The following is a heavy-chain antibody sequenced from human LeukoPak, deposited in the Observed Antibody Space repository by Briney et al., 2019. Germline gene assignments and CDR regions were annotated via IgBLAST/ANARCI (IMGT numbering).Heavy chain of an antibody. CDR2: ISAYNGNT. Sequence: ASVKVSCKASGYTFTSYGISWVRQAPGQGLEWMGWISAYNGNTNYAQKLQGRVTMTTDTSTSTAYMELRSLRSDDTAVYYCASGEMSTIFGPNYYYYYMDVWGKGTTVTVSS. J-gene: IGHJ6*03. CDR1: GYTFTSYG. V-gene: IGHV1-18*01. D-gene: IGHD3-3*01. CDR3: ASGEMSTIFGPNYYYYYMDV.